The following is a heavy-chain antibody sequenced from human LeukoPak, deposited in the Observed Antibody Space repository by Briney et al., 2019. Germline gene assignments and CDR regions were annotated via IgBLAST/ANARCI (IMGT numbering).Heavy chain of an antibody. V-gene: IGHV3-30*02. CDR3: ARVGYSGSYFDY. J-gene: IGHJ4*02. CDR2: IGYDESKK. Sequence: GGSLRLSCEASGFTFNNFGMHWVRQAPGKGLEWVAFIGYDESKKYYAESVKGRFTISRDDSKNTLYLQMSALKTEDTAVYYCARVGYSGSYFDYWGQGTLVTVSS. D-gene: IGHD1-26*01. CDR1: GFTFNNFG.